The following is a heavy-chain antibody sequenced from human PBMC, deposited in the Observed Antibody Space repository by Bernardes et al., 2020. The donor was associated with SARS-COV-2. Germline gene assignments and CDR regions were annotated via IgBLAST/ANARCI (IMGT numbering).Heavy chain of an antibody. CDR3: ARGGFYYDSSGYPDAFDI. D-gene: IGHD3-22*01. J-gene: IGHJ3*02. CDR1: GYTFTGYY. Sequence: ASGKVYCKASGYTFTGYYMHWVRQAPGQGLEWMGRINPNSGGTNYAQKFQGRVTMTRDTSISTAYMELSRLRSDDTVVYYCARGGFYYDSSGYPDAFDIWGQGTMVTVSS. V-gene: IGHV1-2*05. CDR2: INPNSGGT.